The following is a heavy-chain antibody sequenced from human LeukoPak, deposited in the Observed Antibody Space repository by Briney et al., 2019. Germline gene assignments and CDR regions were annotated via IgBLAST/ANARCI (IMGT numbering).Heavy chain of an antibody. J-gene: IGHJ4*02. V-gene: IGHV1-46*01. CDR1: GYTFTGYY. Sequence: AASVKVSCKTSGYTFTGYYIHWVRQAPGQGLEWMGIINPSGGSTSYAQKFQGRVTMTRDTSTSTVYMEMSSLRSEDTAVYYCARERRDYWGQGTLVTVSS. CDR2: INPSGGST. CDR3: ARERRDY.